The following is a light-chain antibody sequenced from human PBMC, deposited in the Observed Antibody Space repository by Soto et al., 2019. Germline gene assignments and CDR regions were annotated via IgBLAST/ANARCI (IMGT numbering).Light chain of an antibody. Sequence: EIVVTKSPGTLSLSPWERATLSCRASQSFSSSYLAWYQQKPGQAPRLLLYAAATRATGIPDRFSGGGSGTEFTLTISSLQSEDFVVYYCQQYNSWPPITFGQGTRLEIK. CDR3: QQYNSWPPIT. J-gene: IGKJ5*01. CDR2: AAA. V-gene: IGKV3-20*01. CDR1: QSFSSSY.